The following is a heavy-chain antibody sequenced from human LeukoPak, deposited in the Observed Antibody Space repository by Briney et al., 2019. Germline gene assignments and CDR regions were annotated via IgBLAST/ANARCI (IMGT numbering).Heavy chain of an antibody. CDR1: GNSFGDYY. Sequence: SETLSLTCTVSGNSFGDYYWSWIRQPAGKGLELIGRIYTSGSTTYNPSLKSRVTMSVDTSKSQFSLNLTSVTAADTAVYYCASIYSSSSERNWFDPRGQGTLVTVSS. CDR2: IYTSGST. J-gene: IGHJ5*02. CDR3: ASIYSSSSERNWFDP. V-gene: IGHV4-4*07. D-gene: IGHD6-6*01.